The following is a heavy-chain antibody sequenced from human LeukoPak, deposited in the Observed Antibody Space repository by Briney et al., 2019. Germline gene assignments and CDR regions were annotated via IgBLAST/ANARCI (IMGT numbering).Heavy chain of an antibody. Sequence: APVKVSCKASGYTFTGYYMHWVRQAPGQGLEWMGWINPNSGGTNYAQKFQGRVTMTRDTSISTAYMELSRLRSDDTAVYYCARVALIAAGDYYYYMDVWGKGTTVTVSS. D-gene: IGHD6-13*01. J-gene: IGHJ6*03. CDR3: ARVALIAAGDYYYYMDV. CDR2: INPNSGGT. V-gene: IGHV1-2*02. CDR1: GYTFTGYY.